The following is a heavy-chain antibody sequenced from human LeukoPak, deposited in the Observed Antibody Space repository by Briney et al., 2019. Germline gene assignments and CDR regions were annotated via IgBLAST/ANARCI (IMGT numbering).Heavy chain of an antibody. J-gene: IGHJ4*02. CDR3: ARLSIGPHYDFWPFELDLTTHDY. Sequence: SETLSLTCTVSGGSISSSSYYWGWIRQPPGKGLEWIGSIYYSGSTYYNPSLKSRVTISVDTSKNQFSLKLSSVTAADTAVYYCARLSIGPHYDFWPFELDLTTHDYWGQGTLVTVSS. D-gene: IGHD3-3*01. CDR2: IYYSGST. CDR1: GGSISSSSYY. V-gene: IGHV4-39*07.